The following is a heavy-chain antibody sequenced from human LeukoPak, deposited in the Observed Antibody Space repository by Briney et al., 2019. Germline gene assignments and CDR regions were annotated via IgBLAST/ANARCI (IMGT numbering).Heavy chain of an antibody. J-gene: IGHJ6*02. V-gene: IGHV1-18*01. CDR2: TSVYNGNT. Sequence: ASVKVSCKASGYTFTSYGISWVRQAPGQGLEWMGWTSVYNGNTNYAQKLQGRVTMTTDTSTSTAYMELRSLRSDDTAVYYCARVFATGPYYYYGMDVWGQGTTVTVSS. CDR3: ARVFATGPYYYYGMDV. CDR1: GYTFTSYG. D-gene: IGHD1-14*01.